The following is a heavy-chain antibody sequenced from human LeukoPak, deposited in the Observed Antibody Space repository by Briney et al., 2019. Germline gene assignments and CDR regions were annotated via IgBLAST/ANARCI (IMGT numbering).Heavy chain of an antibody. CDR1: GYTFTGYY. Sequence: ASVKVSCKASGYTFTGYYMHWVRQAPGQGLEWMGWINPNSGVTNYAQKFQGRVTLTRATSLSTAYMELSGLISDDTAVYYCARARITMIVVVTKTLDYWGQGTLVTVSS. J-gene: IGHJ4*02. V-gene: IGHV1-2*02. D-gene: IGHD3-22*01. CDR3: ARARITMIVVVTKTLDY. CDR2: INPNSGVT.